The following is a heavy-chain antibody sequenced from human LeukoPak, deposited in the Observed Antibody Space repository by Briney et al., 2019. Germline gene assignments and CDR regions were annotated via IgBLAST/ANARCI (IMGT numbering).Heavy chain of an antibody. CDR3: AKIDAY. CDR1: GFTFSRNW. V-gene: IGHV3-74*01. CDR2: INSDGSIT. J-gene: IGHJ4*02. Sequence: GGSLRLSCAASGFTFSRNWMHWVRQAPGKGLVWVSRINSDGSITNYADSVKGRFTISRDNAKNTLYLQMSSLRAENTAVYYCAKIDAYWGQGTLVTVSS.